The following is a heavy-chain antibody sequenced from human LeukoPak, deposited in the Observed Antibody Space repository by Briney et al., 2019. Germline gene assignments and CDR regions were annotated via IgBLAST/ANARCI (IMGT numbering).Heavy chain of an antibody. V-gene: IGHV3-9*01. Sequence: PGGSLRLSCAASGFTFDDYAMHWVRQAPGKGLEWVSGISWNSGSIGYADSVKGRFTISRDNAKNSLYLQMNSLRAEDTALYYCAKGLYGSGSYYSLGYYGMDVWGQGTTVTVSS. J-gene: IGHJ6*02. D-gene: IGHD3-10*01. CDR1: GFTFDDYA. CDR2: ISWNSGSI. CDR3: AKGLYGSGSYYSLGYYGMDV.